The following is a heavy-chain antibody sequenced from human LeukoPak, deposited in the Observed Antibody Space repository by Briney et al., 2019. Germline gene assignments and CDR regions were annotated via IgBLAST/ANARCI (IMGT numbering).Heavy chain of an antibody. CDR2: INHSGST. D-gene: IGHD3-22*01. J-gene: IGHJ4*02. V-gene: IGHV4-34*01. Sequence: SSETLSLTCAVYGGSFSGYYWSWIRQPPGKGLEWIGEINHSGSTNYNPSLKSRVTISVDTSKNQFSLKLSSVTAADTAVYYCARGEGQHYYDSSGYLGYWGQGTLVTVSS. CDR3: ARGEGQHYYDSSGYLGY. CDR1: GGSFSGYY.